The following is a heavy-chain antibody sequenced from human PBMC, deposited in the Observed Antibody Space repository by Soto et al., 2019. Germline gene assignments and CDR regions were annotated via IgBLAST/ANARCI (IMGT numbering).Heavy chain of an antibody. J-gene: IGHJ4*02. CDR3: ARGHPLN. V-gene: IGHV3-7*01. Sequence: EVQLVESGGGLVQPGESLRLSCVASGFTFGGYWMTWVRQAPGKGLEWVANIKHDGSERYDVGSVKGRFTISRDNAKNSIYLHMNSLSAEDTAVYDCARGHPLNWGQGTLVTVSS. CDR1: GFTFGGYW. CDR2: IKHDGSER.